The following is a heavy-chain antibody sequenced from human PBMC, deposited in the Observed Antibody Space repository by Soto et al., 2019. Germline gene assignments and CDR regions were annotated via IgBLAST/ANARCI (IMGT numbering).Heavy chain of an antibody. J-gene: IGHJ5*02. V-gene: IGHV3-30*18. Sequence: QVQLVESGGGVVQPGDSLRLSCAASGFMFSGYGMHWIRQAPGKGLEWVAVISHDGSEKYYGDSVKGRCTVSRDNSNNTLFLQIDSLRAEHTAVYYCAKLVGGVKAIGAPGDWLDPWGQGTLVTVSS. D-gene: IGHD3-3*01. CDR3: AKLVGGVKAIGAPGDWLDP. CDR1: GFMFSGYG. CDR2: ISHDGSEK.